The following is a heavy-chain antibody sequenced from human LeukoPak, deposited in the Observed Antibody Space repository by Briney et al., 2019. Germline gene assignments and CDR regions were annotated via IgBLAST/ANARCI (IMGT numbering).Heavy chain of an antibody. J-gene: IGHJ4*02. D-gene: IGHD6-19*01. CDR2: INHSGST. V-gene: IGHV4-34*01. CDR1: GGSFSGYY. Sequence: PSETLSLTCAVYGGSFSGYYWSWIRQPPGKGLEWIGEINHSGSTNYNPSLKSRVTISVDTSKNQFSLKLSSVTAADTAVYYCARWDSSGRTSYYFDYWGQGTLVTVSS. CDR3: ARWDSSGRTSYYFDY.